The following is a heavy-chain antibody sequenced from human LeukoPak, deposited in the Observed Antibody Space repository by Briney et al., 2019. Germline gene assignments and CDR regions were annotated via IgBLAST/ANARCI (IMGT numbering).Heavy chain of an antibody. CDR2: IYYSGST. Sequence: SETLSLTCTVSGGSISSSSYYWGWIRQPPGTGLEWIGSIYYSGSTYYNPSLKSRVTISVDTSKNQFSLKLSSVTAADTAVYYCARDDSSLFDYWGQGTLVTVSS. J-gene: IGHJ4*02. CDR1: GGSISSSSYY. CDR3: ARDDSSLFDY. V-gene: IGHV4-39*07. D-gene: IGHD6-13*01.